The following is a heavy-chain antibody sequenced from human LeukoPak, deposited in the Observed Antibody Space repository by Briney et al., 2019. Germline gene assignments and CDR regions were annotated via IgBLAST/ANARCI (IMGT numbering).Heavy chain of an antibody. CDR3: ARKGGYSSSFGY. Sequence: SVKVSCKASGGTFSSYAISWVRQAPGQGLEWMGGIIPIFGTANYAQKFQGRVTITTDESTSTAYMELSSLRSEDTAVYYCARKGGYSSSFGYWGQGTLVTVSS. V-gene: IGHV1-69*05. CDR2: IIPIFGTA. CDR1: GGTFSSYA. J-gene: IGHJ4*02. D-gene: IGHD6-13*01.